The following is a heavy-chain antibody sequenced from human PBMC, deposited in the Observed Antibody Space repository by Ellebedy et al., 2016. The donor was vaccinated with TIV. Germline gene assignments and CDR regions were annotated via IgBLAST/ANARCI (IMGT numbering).Heavy chain of an antibody. D-gene: IGHD2-21*02. Sequence: AASVKVSCKASGYTFTSYDINWVRQATGQGLEWMGWMNPNSGNTGYAQRFQGRVTMTRNTSISTAYMELSSLRSEDTAVYYRVRRRDGGDRSWGYWGQGTLVIVSS. CDR1: GYTFTSYD. CDR2: MNPNSGNT. CDR3: VRRRDGGDRSWGY. V-gene: IGHV1-8*01. J-gene: IGHJ4*02.